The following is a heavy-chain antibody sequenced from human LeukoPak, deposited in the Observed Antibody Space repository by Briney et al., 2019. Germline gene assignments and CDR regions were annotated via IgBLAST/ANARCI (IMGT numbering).Heavy chain of an antibody. CDR1: GFTFSSYS. CDR3: ARGNDCSGGSCHYDY. V-gene: IGHV3-21*01. D-gene: IGHD2-15*01. CDR2: ITSSNNYI. J-gene: IGHJ4*02. Sequence: PGGSLRLSCAGSGFTFSSYSMNWVRQAPGKGLEWVSSITSSNNYIYYADSMKGRFTISRDNAKNTLYLQMNSLRAEDTAVYYCARGNDCSGGSCHYDYWGQGTLVTVSS.